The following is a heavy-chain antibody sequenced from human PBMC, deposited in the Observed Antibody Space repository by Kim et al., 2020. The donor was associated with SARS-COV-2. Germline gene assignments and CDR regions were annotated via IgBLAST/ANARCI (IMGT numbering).Heavy chain of an antibody. V-gene: IGHV4-39*07. Sequence: SETLSLTCTVSGGSISSSSYYWGWIRQPPGKGLEWIASIFYTGSTYYNPSLKSRVTISVDTSKNQFSLKLSSVTAADTAMYYCARDRYNSGWYPFDYWGQGTLVTVSS. CDR2: IFYTGST. J-gene: IGHJ4*02. CDR1: GGSISSSSYY. CDR3: ARDRYNSGWYPFDY. D-gene: IGHD6-19*01.